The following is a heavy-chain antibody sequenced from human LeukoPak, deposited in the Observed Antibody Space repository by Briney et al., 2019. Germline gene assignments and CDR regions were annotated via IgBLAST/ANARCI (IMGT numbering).Heavy chain of an antibody. CDR1: GYTLTQLS. CDR2: FDTEDGET. Sequence: ASVKVSCKVSGYTLTQLSMHWVRQAPGKGLAWMGGFDTEDGETIYSQTFQGTVTITEDTSTDTAYMALRSLRSEDTAVYYSATDSGDKNGYHYSWGQGTLVSVSS. V-gene: IGHV1-24*01. J-gene: IGHJ4*02. CDR3: ATDSGDKNGYHYS. D-gene: IGHD3-22*01.